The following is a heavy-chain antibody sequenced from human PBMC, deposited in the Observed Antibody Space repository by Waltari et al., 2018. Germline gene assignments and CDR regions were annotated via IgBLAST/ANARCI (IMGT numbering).Heavy chain of an antibody. CDR1: GYSISSGYY. CDR3: ARDYDSSGYYYVGGNFDY. V-gene: IGHV4-38-2*02. Sequence: QVQLQESGPGLVKPSETLSLTCAVSGYSISSGYYWGWIRQPPGKGLEWIGSIYHSGGTYYNPSLKSRVTISVDTSKTQFSLKLSSVTAADTAVYYCARDYDSSGYYYVGGNFDYWGQGTLVTVSS. J-gene: IGHJ4*02. CDR2: IYHSGGT. D-gene: IGHD3-22*01.